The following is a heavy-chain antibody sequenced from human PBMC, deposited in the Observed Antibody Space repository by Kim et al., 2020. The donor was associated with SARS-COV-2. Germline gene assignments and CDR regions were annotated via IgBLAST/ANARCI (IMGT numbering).Heavy chain of an antibody. V-gene: IGHV3-48*03. CDR1: GFTFSSYE. Sequence: GGSLRLSCAASGFTFSSYEMNWVCQAPGKGLEWVSYISSSGSTIYYADSVKGRFTISRDNAKNSLYLQMNSLRAEDTAVYYCARCFHIYYYGMDVWGQGTTVTVSS. J-gene: IGHJ6*02. CDR2: ISSSGSTI. D-gene: IGHD2-21*01. CDR3: ARCFHIYYYGMDV.